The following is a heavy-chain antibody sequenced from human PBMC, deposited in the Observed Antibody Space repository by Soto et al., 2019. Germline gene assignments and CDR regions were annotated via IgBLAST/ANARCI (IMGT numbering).Heavy chain of an antibody. CDR2: IYKSATT. V-gene: IGHV4-30-4*01. D-gene: IGHD7-27*01. Sequence: SETLSLTCSVSGDSISNLDYFWAWIRQPPGQALEYMGYIYKSATTYYNPSFESRVAIYVDTSKSQFSLNVTSVTAADTAVYFCARGRYCLTGRCFPNWFDSWGQGALVTVSA. CDR1: GDSISNLDYF. J-gene: IGHJ5*01. CDR3: ARGRYCLTGRCFPNWFDS.